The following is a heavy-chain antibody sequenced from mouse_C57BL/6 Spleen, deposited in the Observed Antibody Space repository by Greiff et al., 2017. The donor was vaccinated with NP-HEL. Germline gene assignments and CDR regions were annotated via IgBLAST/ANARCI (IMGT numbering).Heavy chain of an antibody. J-gene: IGHJ2*01. D-gene: IGHD2-13*01. V-gene: IGHV5-17*01. CDR3: ARYGDVNFDY. CDR2: ISSGSSTI. CDR1: GFTFSDYG. Sequence: EVKVVESGGGLVKPGGSLKLSCAASGFTFSDYGMHWVRQAPEQGLEWVAYISSGSSTIYYAETVKVRFTISRDNAKNTLFLQMTSLRCEDTAMYYCARYGDVNFDYWGQGTTLTVSS.